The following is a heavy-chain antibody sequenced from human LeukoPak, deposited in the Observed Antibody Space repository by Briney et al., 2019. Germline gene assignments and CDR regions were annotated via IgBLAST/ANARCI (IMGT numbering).Heavy chain of an antibody. CDR1: GGSISSYY. V-gene: IGHV4-59*01. Sequence: LETLSLTCTVSGGSISSYYWSWSRQPPGKGLEWIGYIYYSGSTNYNPSLKSRVTISVDTSKNQFSLKLSSVTAADTAVYYCARYNRMTTVIDYWGQGTLVTVSS. J-gene: IGHJ4*02. D-gene: IGHD4-11*01. CDR2: IYYSGST. CDR3: ARYNRMTTVIDY.